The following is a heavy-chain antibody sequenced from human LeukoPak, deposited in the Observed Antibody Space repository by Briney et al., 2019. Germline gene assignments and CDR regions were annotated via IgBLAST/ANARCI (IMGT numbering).Heavy chain of an antibody. J-gene: IGHJ4*02. V-gene: IGHV3-23*01. Sequence: GVSLRLSCAASGFTFSSYGMSWVRQAPGKGLEWVSTISGSGGSTDYADSVKGRFTISRDNSKNTLYLQMNSLRAEDTAVYYCAKESSGGWYFDYWGQGTLVTVSS. D-gene: IGHD6-19*01. CDR1: GFTFSSYG. CDR2: ISGSGGST. CDR3: AKESSGGWYFDY.